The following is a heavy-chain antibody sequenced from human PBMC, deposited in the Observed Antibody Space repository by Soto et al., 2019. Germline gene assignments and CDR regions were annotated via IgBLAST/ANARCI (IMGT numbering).Heavy chain of an antibody. Sequence: PGGSLRLSCAASGFTFSSYGMSWVRQAPGKGLEWVSAISGSGGSTFYADSVKGRFTISRDNSQNTLYLQMNSLRAEYTALSYCANDLPVTGGTYCSGGRCYEIDYWGQGTLVTV. CDR3: ANDLPVTGGTYCSGGRCYEIDY. V-gene: IGHV3-23*01. CDR2: ISGSGGST. J-gene: IGHJ4*02. D-gene: IGHD2-15*01. CDR1: GFTFSSYG.